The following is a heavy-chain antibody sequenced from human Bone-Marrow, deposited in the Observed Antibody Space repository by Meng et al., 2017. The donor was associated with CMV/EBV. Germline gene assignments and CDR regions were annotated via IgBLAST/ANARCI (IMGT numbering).Heavy chain of an antibody. V-gene: IGHV3-48*03. J-gene: IGHJ4*02. CDR2: ISSSGTTI. Sequence: GESLKISCAASGFTFSRFEMNWVRQAPGKGLEWLSYISSSGTTIKYADSVKGRFTVSRDNAKNSVYLQMNSLRGEDTAVDYCAGGGGDYWGQGTLVTVSS. D-gene: IGHD3-16*01. CDR3: AGGGGDY. CDR1: GFTFSRFE.